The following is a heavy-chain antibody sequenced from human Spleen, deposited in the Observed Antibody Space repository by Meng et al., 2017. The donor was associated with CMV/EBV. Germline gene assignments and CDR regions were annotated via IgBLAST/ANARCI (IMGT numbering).Heavy chain of an antibody. CDR3: ARDRTYSGSYPDY. CDR2: INPNSGGT. D-gene: IGHD1-26*01. CDR1: GYTFTGYY. V-gene: IGHV1-2*04. Sequence: ASVKVSCKASGYTFTGYYMHWVRQAPGQGLEWMGWINPNSGGTKYAQKFQGWVTMTRDTSISTAYMELSRLRSDDTAVYYCARDRTYSGSYPDYWGQGTLVTVSS. J-gene: IGHJ4*02.